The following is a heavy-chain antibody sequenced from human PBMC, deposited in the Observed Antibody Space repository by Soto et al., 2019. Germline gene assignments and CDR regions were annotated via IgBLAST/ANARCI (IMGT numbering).Heavy chain of an antibody. Sequence: QVHMVQSGAEVKKPGASVKVSCKASGYIFPSYGISWVRQAPGQGLVWMGWISAHNGNTKYAQKFQGRVTMTTDTSTSKPHMQLRGLRSDETAVYSCARDGGGWPDSWGQGTLVTVSS. V-gene: IGHV1-18*01. CDR2: ISAHNGNT. J-gene: IGHJ4*02. CDR1: GYIFPSYG. CDR3: ARDGGGWPDS. D-gene: IGHD6-19*01.